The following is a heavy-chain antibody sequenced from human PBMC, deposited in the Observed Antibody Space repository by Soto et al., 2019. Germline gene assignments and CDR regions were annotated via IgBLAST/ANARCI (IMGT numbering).Heavy chain of an antibody. CDR3: ARDGLGATVFCGYFDY. CDR1: GIIFSGYG. Sequence: QVQLVESGGGVVQPGRSLRLSCAASGIIFSGYGMHWVRQATGKGLEWVAVIRFDGSNIYYADSVKGRFTISRDNSKNTLYLQMNSLRAEDTAVYYCARDGLGATVFCGYFDYWGQGALVTVSS. CDR2: IRFDGSNI. J-gene: IGHJ4*02. V-gene: IGHV3-33*01. D-gene: IGHD1-26*01.